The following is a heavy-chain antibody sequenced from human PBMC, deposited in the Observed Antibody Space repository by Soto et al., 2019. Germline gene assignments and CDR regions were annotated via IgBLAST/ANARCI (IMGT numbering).Heavy chain of an antibody. CDR1: GFTFSSYS. V-gene: IGHV3-48*04. CDR2: ISSSSSTI. J-gene: IGHJ4*02. CDR3: ARNNWGIDY. Sequence: GGSLRLSCAASGFTFSSYSMNWVRQAPGKGLEWVSYISSSSSTIYYADSVKGRFTISRDNVKNTLYLQMNSLRAEDTAVYYCARNNWGIDYWGQGVLVTVSS. D-gene: IGHD7-27*01.